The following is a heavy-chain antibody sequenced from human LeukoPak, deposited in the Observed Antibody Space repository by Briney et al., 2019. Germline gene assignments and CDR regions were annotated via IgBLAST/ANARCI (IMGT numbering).Heavy chain of an antibody. D-gene: IGHD5-12*01. CDR1: GGSFSGYY. Sequence: NPSETLSLTCAVYGGSFSGYYWSWIRRPPGKGLEWIGEINHSGSTNYNPSLKSRVTISVDTSKNQFSLKLSSVTAADTAVYYCARGTGGYDQGGFDYWGQGTLVIVSS. J-gene: IGHJ4*02. V-gene: IGHV4-34*01. CDR3: ARGTGGYDQGGFDY. CDR2: INHSGST.